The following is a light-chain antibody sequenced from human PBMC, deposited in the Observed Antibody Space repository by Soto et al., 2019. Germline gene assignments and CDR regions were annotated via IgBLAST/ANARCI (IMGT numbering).Light chain of an antibody. CDR2: GAS. CDR3: QQYDDWPPIT. CDR1: QSVSTK. V-gene: IGKV3D-15*01. Sequence: ETVMTQSPATLSVSPGERATLSCRASQSVSTKLAWYQQKPGQAPRLLIYGASTRATGIPARFSGSGSGTEFTLTVSSLQSEDFAVYYCQQYDDWPPITFGQETRLEIK. J-gene: IGKJ5*01.